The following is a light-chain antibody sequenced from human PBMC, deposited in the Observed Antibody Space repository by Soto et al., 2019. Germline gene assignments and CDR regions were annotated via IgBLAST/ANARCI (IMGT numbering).Light chain of an antibody. Sequence: SYELTQPPSVSVFPGQTARITCSGEALPKQYAYWYQQKPGQAPVLVIYKDSERPSGIPERFSGSSSVTTVPLTISGVQAEDEADYYCQSADSSGIYQVFGTGTKLTVL. CDR2: KDS. J-gene: IGLJ1*01. V-gene: IGLV3-25*02. CDR1: ALPKQY. CDR3: QSADSSGIYQV.